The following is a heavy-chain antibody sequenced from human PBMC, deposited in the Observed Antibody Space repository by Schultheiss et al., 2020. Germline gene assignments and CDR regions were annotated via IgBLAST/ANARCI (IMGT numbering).Heavy chain of an antibody. CDR3: ARGKRSRYCSGGSCPYMDV. Sequence: SETLSLTCTVSGGSISSYYWSWIRQPPGKGLEWIGYIYHSGSTWIGYIYHSGSTYYNPSLKSRVTISVDTSKNQFSLKVRSVTAADTAVYYCARGKRSRYCSGGSCPYMDVWGKGTTVTVSS. CDR2: IYHSGST. J-gene: IGHJ6*03. CDR1: GGSISSYY. V-gene: IGHV4-59*12. D-gene: IGHD2-15*01.